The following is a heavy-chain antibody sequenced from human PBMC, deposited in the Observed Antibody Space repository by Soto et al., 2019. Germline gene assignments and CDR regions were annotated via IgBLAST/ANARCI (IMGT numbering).Heavy chain of an antibody. J-gene: IGHJ4*02. CDR3: ARSARGGSCYGD. CDR1: GGSISSSSYY. V-gene: IGHV4-39*01. CDR2: NYYSGST. D-gene: IGHD2-15*01. Sequence: QLQLQESGPGLVKPSETLSLTCTVSGGSISSSSYYWGWIRQPPGKGLEWIGSNYYSGSTYYNPSLKSRVTISVDTSKNQFSLKLSSVTAADTAVYYCARSARGGSCYGDWGQGTLVTVSS.